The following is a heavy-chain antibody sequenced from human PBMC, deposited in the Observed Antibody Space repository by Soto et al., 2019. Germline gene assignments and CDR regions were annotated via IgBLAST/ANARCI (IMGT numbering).Heavy chain of an antibody. D-gene: IGHD3-22*01. V-gene: IGHV1-46*01. CDR1: GYTFTSYY. Sequence: GASVKVSCKASGYTFTSYYMHWVRQAPGQGLEWMGIINPSGGSTSYAQKFQGRVTMTRDTSTGTVYMELSSLRSEDTAVYYCARAYYYDSSGYPAGMDVWGQGTTVTVSS. CDR2: INPSGGST. J-gene: IGHJ6*02. CDR3: ARAYYYDSSGYPAGMDV.